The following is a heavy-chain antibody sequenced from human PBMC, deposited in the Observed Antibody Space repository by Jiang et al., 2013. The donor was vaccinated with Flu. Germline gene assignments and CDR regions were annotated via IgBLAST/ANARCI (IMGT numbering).Heavy chain of an antibody. CDR3: ARGESIAVAGTAYYYYGMDV. CDR2: TYYRSKWYN. V-gene: IGHV6-1*01. J-gene: IGHJ6*02. D-gene: IGHD6-19*01. Sequence: SVSSNSAAWNWIRQSPSRGLEWLGRTYYRSKWYNDYAVSVKSRITINPDTSKNQFSLQLNSVTPEDTAVYYCARGESIAVAGTAYYYYGMDVWGQGTT. CDR1: SVSSNSAA.